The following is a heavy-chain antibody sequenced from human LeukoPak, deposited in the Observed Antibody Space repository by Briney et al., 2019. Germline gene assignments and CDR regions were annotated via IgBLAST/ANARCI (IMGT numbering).Heavy chain of an antibody. CDR3: ARHLGDQSTVIDY. V-gene: IGHV5-51*01. J-gene: IGHJ4*02. CDR2: IYPHDSDT. CDR1: AYSFTSHW. D-gene: IGHD2-21*01. Sequence: GESLKISCKDSAYSFTSHWIGWVRQMPGKGLELMGVIYPHDSDTRYSPSFQGQVTISADRSISTAYLQWSSLKASDTAMYYCARHLGDQSTVIDYWGQGTLVTVSS.